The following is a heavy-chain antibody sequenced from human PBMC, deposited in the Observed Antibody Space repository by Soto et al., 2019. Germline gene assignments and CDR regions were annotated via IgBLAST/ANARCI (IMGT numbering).Heavy chain of an antibody. Sequence: SETLSLTCAVYGGSFSGYYWSWIRQPPGKGLEWIGEINHSGSTNYNPSLKSRVTISVDTSKNQFSLKLSSVTAADTAVYYCARGVTRYYYYYYGMDVWGQGTTVT. CDR2: INHSGST. CDR3: ARGVTRYYYYYYGMDV. D-gene: IGHD3-10*01. CDR1: GGSFSGYY. V-gene: IGHV4-34*01. J-gene: IGHJ6*02.